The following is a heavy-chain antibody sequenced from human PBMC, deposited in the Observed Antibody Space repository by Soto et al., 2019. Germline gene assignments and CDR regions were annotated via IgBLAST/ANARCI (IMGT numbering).Heavy chain of an antibody. Sequence: PGGSLRLSCAASGFTFSSYSMNWVRQAPGKGLEWVSSISSSSSYIYYADSVKGRFTISRDNAKNSLYLQMNSLRAEDTAVYYSATAIVLAGAFDLWGQATMGTV. CDR1: GFTFSSYS. J-gene: IGHJ3*01. D-gene: IGHD3-16*02. CDR3: ATAIVLAGAFDL. V-gene: IGHV3-21*01. CDR2: ISSSSSYI.